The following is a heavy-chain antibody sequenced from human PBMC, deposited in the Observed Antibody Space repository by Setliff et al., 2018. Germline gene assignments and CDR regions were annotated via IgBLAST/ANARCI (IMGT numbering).Heavy chain of an antibody. CDR1: GYSISSGYI. J-gene: IGHJ4*02. D-gene: IGHD2-21*02. CDR2: IGHTGSI. Sequence: TLSLTCTVSGYSISSGYIWGWIRQPPGKGLEWVGNIGHTGSINYNPSLKSRLTISRDTSKNQVSLKLNSVTATDTAVYYCARDLGHGGDSDYWGQGIQVTVSS. V-gene: IGHV4-38-2*02. CDR3: ARDLGHGGDSDY.